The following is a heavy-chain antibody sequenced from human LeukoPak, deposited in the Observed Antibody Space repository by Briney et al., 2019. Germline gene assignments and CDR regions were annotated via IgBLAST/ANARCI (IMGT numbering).Heavy chain of an antibody. D-gene: IGHD2-2*01. CDR2: IKPDGSGE. J-gene: IGHJ4*02. Sequence: GGSLRLSCAASGFTFSTYWMSWVRQAPGKGLEWVANIKPDGSGEYYVDSVKGRFTISRDNANNSLYLQMNSLRVEDTALYYCARDHDVPPAGSDFWGQGTLVTVSS. CDR3: ARDHDVPPAGSDF. V-gene: IGHV3-7*01. CDR1: GFTFSTYW.